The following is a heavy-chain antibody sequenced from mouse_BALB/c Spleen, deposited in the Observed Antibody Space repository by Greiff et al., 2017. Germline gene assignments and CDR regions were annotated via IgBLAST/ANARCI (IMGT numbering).Heavy chain of an antibody. CDR1: GFTFSSYT. D-gene: IGHD2-4*01. Sequence: EVKVVESGGGLVKPGGSLKLSCAASGFTFSSYTMSWVRQTPEKRLEWVATISSGGGNTYYPDSVKGRFTISRDNAKNNLYLQMSSLRSEDTAMYYCARYEMITFACWGQGTLVTVSA. J-gene: IGHJ3*01. V-gene: IGHV5-9*03. CDR2: ISSGGGNT. CDR3: ARYEMITFAC.